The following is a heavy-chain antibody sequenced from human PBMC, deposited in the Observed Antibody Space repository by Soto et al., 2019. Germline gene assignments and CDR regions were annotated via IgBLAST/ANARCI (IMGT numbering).Heavy chain of an antibody. CDR2: IYYSGST. Sequence: PSETLSLTCTVSGGSISSSSYYWGWIRQPPGKGLEWIGSIYYSGSTYYNPSLKSRVTISVDTSKNQFSLKLSSVTAADTAVYYCARLVLDIVVVVAATNWIYYFDYWGQGTLVTVSS. D-gene: IGHD2-15*01. V-gene: IGHV4-39*01. CDR3: ARLVLDIVVVVAATNWIYYFDY. J-gene: IGHJ4*02. CDR1: GGSISSSSYY.